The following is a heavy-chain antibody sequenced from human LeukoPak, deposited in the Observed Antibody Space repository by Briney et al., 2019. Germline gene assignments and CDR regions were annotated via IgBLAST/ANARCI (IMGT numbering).Heavy chain of an antibody. CDR1: GGSISSSNW. J-gene: IGHJ4*02. D-gene: IGHD3-10*01. CDR3: ARAYYYASGTSIDY. CDR2: IYHSGST. Sequence: SETLSLTCAVSGGSISSSNWWSWVRQPPGKGLEWIGEIYHSGSTNYNPSLKSRVTISVDTSKNQFSLKLSSVTAADTAVYYCARAYYYASGTSIDYWGQGTLVTVSS. V-gene: IGHV4-4*02.